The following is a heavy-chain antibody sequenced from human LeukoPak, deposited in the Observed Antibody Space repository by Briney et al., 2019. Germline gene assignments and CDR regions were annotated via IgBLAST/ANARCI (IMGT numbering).Heavy chain of an antibody. J-gene: IGHJ4*02. CDR3: AKAIHLSTYYYDSSGYSRGFDY. V-gene: IGHV3-23*01. D-gene: IGHD3-22*01. Sequence: GGSLRLSCAASGFTFSSYAMSWVRQAPGKGPEWVSAISGSGGSTYYADSVKGRFTISRDNSKNTLYLQMNSLRAEDTAVYYCAKAIHLSTYYYDSSGYSRGFDYSGQGTLVTVSS. CDR2: ISGSGGST. CDR1: GFTFSSYA.